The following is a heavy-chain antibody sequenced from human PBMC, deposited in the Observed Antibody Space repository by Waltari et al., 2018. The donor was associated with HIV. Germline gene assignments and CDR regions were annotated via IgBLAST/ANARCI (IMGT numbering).Heavy chain of an antibody. CDR3: ARAHYGDYSTGGFDF. V-gene: IGHV3-7*04. Sequence: VQVVESGGGLVQPGGALRLSCAVSGLMLGKYWRRWVRQAPGKGLEWVASIKEDGSEEFYVDSVKGRFPIARDNAKQSIFLQMNSLRAEDTSVYYCARAHYGDYSTGGFDFWGQGTLVTVSS. J-gene: IGHJ4*02. D-gene: IGHD4-17*01. CDR2: IKEDGSEE. CDR1: GLMLGKYW.